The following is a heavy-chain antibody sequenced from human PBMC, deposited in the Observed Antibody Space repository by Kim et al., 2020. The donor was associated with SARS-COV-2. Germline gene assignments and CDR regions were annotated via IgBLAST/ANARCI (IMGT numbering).Heavy chain of an antibody. CDR2: INHSGST. CDR1: GGSFSGYY. CDR3: ARGTITMVRGVIITPLYYYYGMDV. Sequence: SETLSLTCAVYGGSFSGYYWSWIRQPPGKGLEWIGEINHSGSTNYNPSLKSRVTISVDTSKNQFSLKLSSVTAADTAVYYCARGTITMVRGVIITPLYYYYGMDVWGQGTTVTVSS. V-gene: IGHV4-34*01. J-gene: IGHJ6*02. D-gene: IGHD3-10*01.